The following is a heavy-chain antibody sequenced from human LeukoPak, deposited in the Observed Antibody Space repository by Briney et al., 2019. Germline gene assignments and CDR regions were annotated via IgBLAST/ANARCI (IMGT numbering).Heavy chain of an antibody. CDR1: GFTFSSYG. CDR2: ISYDGSNK. V-gene: IGHV3-33*05. CDR3: ARDWMGSTRLAGDY. D-gene: IGHD2/OR15-2a*01. J-gene: IGHJ4*02. Sequence: GGSLRLSCAASGFTFSSYGMHWVRQAPGKGLEWVAVISYDGSNKYYADSVKGRFTISRDNSKNTVYLQMNSLRAEDTAVYYCARDWMGSTRLAGDYWGQGTLVTVSS.